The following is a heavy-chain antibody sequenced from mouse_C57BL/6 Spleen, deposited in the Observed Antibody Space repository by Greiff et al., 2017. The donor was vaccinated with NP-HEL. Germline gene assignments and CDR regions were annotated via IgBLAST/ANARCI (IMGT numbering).Heavy chain of an antibody. D-gene: IGHD2-1*01. CDR3: AIHDYGNYFDD. J-gene: IGHJ2*01. CDR1: GYTFTGYW. CDR2: ILPGSGST. Sequence: QVQLKQSGAELMKPGASVKLSCKATGYTFTGYWIEWVKQRPGHGLEWIGAILPGSGSTNYTEKFNGKATFPADTSSNTAYMQISSLTTEDSAIYYCAIHDYGNYFDDWGQVTTLTVSS. V-gene: IGHV1-9*01.